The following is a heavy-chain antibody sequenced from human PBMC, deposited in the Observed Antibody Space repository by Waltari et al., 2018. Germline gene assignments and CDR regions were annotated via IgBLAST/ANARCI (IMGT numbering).Heavy chain of an antibody. Sequence: QVQLVQSGAEVKKPGSSLKVSCKASGYTFTGYYMHWVRQAPGQGLEWTGWNNPHSRGTHYAQKFQRSDTMTRDTSISTAYVELSGLRSDDTAVNYCARVRPRVGIIAALQVYFDYWGQGTLVTVSS. CDR3: ARVRPRVGIIAALQVYFDY. V-gene: IGHV1-2*02. CDR2: NNPHSRGT. CDR1: GYTFTGYY. D-gene: IGHD6-13*01. J-gene: IGHJ4*02.